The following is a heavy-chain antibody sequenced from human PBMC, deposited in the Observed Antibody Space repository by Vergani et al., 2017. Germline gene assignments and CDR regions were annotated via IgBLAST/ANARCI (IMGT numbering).Heavy chain of an antibody. D-gene: IGHD3-9*01. CDR3: ASRRYFGGLSTNYDAFDI. Sequence: EVQLVQSGAEVKTPGASRRISCKGSGYSFTSYWISWVRQMPGKGLEWMGRIDPSDSYTNYSPSFQGHVTISADKSISTAYLQWSSLKASDTAMYYCASRRYFGGLSTNYDAFDIWGQGTMVTVSS. V-gene: IGHV5-10-1*03. J-gene: IGHJ3*02. CDR2: IDPSDSYT. CDR1: GYSFTSYW.